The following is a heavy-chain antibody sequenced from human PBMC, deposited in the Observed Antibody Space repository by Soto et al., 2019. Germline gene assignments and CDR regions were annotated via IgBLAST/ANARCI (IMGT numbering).Heavy chain of an antibody. CDR1: GFTFSDYY. J-gene: IGHJ6*02. Sequence: GGSLRLSCAASGFTFSDYYMSWIRQAPGKGLEWVSYISSSGSTIYYADSVKGRFTISRDNAKNSLYLQMNSLRAEDTAVYYCSRRTYYDFWSGYFYYYRMDVWGQGTTVTVSS. V-gene: IGHV3-11*01. CDR2: ISSSGSTI. CDR3: SRRTYYDFWSGYFYYYRMDV. D-gene: IGHD3-3*01.